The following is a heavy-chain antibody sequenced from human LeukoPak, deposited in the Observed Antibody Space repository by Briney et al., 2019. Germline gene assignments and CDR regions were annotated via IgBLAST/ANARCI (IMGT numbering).Heavy chain of an antibody. CDR3: ARCVLWGHENYPDYLDY. D-gene: IGHD3-16*01. Sequence: SETLSLTCDVSGHSIISTYYWGWIRQPPGKGLEWIGNIHDNGNTAYNPSLNSRVTMSVDTSRNQFSLKMKSVTAADTAVYYCARCVLWGHENYPDYLDYWGQGDLVTVSS. V-gene: IGHV4-38-2*01. CDR1: GHSIISTYY. CDR2: IHDNGNT. J-gene: IGHJ4*02.